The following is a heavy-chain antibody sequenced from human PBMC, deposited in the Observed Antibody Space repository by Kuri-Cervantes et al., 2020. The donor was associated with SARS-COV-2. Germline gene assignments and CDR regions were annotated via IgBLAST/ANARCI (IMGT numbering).Heavy chain of an antibody. CDR1: GYSFTSYW. Sequence: KVSCKGSGYSFTSYWISWVRQVPGKGLEWMGRIDPSDSYTNYSPSFQGHVTISADKSISTAYLQWSSLKASDTAMYYCARLTGTLGAFDYWGQGTLVTVSS. CDR3: ARLTGTLGAFDY. V-gene: IGHV5-10-1*01. D-gene: IGHD1-20*01. CDR2: IDPSDSYT. J-gene: IGHJ4*02.